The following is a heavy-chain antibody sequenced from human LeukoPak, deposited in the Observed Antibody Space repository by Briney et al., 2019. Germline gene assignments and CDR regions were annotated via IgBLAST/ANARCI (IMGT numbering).Heavy chain of an antibody. V-gene: IGHV4-59*01. J-gene: IGHJ3*02. D-gene: IGHD4-17*01. Sequence: SETLSLTCTVSGGSISSYYWSWIRQPPGKGLEWIGYIYYSGSTNYNPSLKSRVTISVDTSKNQFSLKLSSVTAADTAVYYCASSIVDYGDYIDAFDIWGQGTMVTVSS. CDR2: IYYSGST. CDR1: GGSISSYY. CDR3: ASSIVDYGDYIDAFDI.